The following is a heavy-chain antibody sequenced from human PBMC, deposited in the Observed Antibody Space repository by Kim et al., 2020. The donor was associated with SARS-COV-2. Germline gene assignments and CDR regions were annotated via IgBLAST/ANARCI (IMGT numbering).Heavy chain of an antibody. Sequence: ASVKVSCKASGYTFTSYAMHWVRQAPGQRLEWMGWINAGNGNTKYSQKFQGRVTITRDTSASTAYMELSSLRSEDTAVYYCARDIIRITGTDDDNWFDPWGRGTLVTVSS. V-gene: IGHV1-3*01. CDR3: ARDIIRITGTDDDNWFDP. J-gene: IGHJ5*02. CDR1: GYTFTSYA. D-gene: IGHD1-7*01. CDR2: INAGNGNT.